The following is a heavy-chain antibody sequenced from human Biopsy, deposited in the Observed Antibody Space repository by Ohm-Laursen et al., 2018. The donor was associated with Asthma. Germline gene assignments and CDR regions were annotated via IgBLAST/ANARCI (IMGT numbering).Heavy chain of an antibody. CDR2: ISYDGSTK. V-gene: IGHV3-30*03. J-gene: IGHJ6*02. Sequence: SLRLSCSASGFTLTTYAIHWVRQAPGKGLEWVAVISYDGSTKYSADSVKGRFIVSRDISKNILSLQMNSLRLEDTAVYYCARDVVWFREVGGMDVWGQGTTVTVSS. D-gene: IGHD3-10*01. CDR1: GFTLTTYA. CDR3: ARDVVWFREVGGMDV.